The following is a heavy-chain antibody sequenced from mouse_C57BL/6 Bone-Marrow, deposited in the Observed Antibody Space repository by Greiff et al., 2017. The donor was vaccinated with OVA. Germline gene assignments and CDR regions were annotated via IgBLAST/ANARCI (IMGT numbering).Heavy chain of an antibody. Sequence: VQLQQSGPGLVQPSQSLSITCTVSGFSLTSYGVHWVRQSPGKGLEWLGVIWSGGSTDYNAAFISRLSISKDNSKSQVFFKMNSLQADDTAIYYCARPIYYYGSSLYAMDYWGQGTSVTVSS. CDR3: ARPIYYYGSSLYAMDY. CDR2: IWSGGST. CDR1: GFSLTSYG. D-gene: IGHD1-1*01. J-gene: IGHJ4*01. V-gene: IGHV2-2*01.